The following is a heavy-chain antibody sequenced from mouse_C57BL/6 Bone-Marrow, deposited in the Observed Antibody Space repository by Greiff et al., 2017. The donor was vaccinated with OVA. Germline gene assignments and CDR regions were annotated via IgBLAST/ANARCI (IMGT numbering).Heavy chain of an antibody. CDR2: IDPSDSYT. Sequence: QVQLQQSGAELVMPGASVKLSCKASGYTFTSYWMHWVKQRPGQGLEWIGEIDPSDSYTNYNQKFKGKSTLTVDKSSSTAYMQLSSLTSEDSAVYYCAREGFQDYAMDYWGQGTSVTVSS. CDR3: AREGFQDYAMDY. D-gene: IGHD3-2*02. V-gene: IGHV1-69*01. J-gene: IGHJ4*01. CDR1: GYTFTSYW.